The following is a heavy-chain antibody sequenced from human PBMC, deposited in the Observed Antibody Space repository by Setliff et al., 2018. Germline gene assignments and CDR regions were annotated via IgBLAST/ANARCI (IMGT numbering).Heavy chain of an antibody. CDR1: GDSISGYY. V-gene: IGHV4-59*01. Sequence: SETLSLTCNVSGDSISGYYWSWIRQPPGKRLEWIGYIQSSGTTKYNPSLGSRLSMSVDTSKKQFSLKLSSVTAADTAVYYCARDFSTPHFGVARGSYYYYYMDVWGKGTTVTVSS. J-gene: IGHJ6*03. D-gene: IGHD3-3*01. CDR2: IQSSGTT. CDR3: ARDFSTPHFGVARGSYYYYYMDV.